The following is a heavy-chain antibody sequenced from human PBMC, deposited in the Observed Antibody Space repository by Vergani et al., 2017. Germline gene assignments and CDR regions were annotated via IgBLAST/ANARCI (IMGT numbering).Heavy chain of an antibody. D-gene: IGHD4-11*01. Sequence: QVQLQQWGGGLLKPSETLSLTCVVNGGSFTSYHWTWIRQSPGEGLGWVGDIDHTGRSDYNPSLKSRLTMSVDKSRNQFSLTLNSVTATDTAIYFCARVNTETNGHLYYYYYMDVWGQGTAVTVS. J-gene: IGHJ6*03. CDR1: GGSFTSYH. CDR2: IDHTGRS. V-gene: IGHV4-34*01. CDR3: ARVNTETNGHLYYYYYMDV.